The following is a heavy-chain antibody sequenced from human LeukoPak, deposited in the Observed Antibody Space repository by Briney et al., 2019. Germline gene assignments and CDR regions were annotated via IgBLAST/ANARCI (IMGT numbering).Heavy chain of an antibody. Sequence: SETLSLTCTVSGGSINTYYWSWIRQPPGKGLEWIGHIYYSGSTNYNPSLKSRVTISVDTSKNQFSLKLSSVTAADTAVYYCARFYGPRYFDLWGRGTLVTVSS. V-gene: IGHV4-59*01. D-gene: IGHD4-17*01. CDR3: ARFYGPRYFDL. J-gene: IGHJ2*01. CDR2: IYYSGST. CDR1: GGSINTYY.